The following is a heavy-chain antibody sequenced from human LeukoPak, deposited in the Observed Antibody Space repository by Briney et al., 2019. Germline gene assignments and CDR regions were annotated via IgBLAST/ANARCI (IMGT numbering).Heavy chain of an antibody. V-gene: IGHV1-2*02. Sequence: ASVKVFCKASGYTFTGYYMHWVRQAPGQGLEWMGWINPNSGGTNYAQKFQGRVTMTRDTSISTAYMELSRLRSDDTAVYYCARGRGAYCSSTSCYAYNWFDPWGQGTLVTVSS. CDR1: GYTFTGYY. CDR3: ARGRGAYCSSTSCYAYNWFDP. CDR2: INPNSGGT. J-gene: IGHJ5*02. D-gene: IGHD2-2*01.